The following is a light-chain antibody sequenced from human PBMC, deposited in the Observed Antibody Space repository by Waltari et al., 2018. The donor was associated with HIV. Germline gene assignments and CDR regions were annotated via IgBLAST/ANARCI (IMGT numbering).Light chain of an antibody. CDR2: DVT. CDR3: ASHAGSKDV. Sequence: QSALTQPPSASGSPGQSVTISCTGTSSDIGAYNYVAWYKQYPGKAPKLMIYDVTKRPSGVPDRFSGSKSGNTASLTVSGLQAEDEADYYCASHAGSKDVFGGGTKLTVL. CDR1: SSDIGAYNY. J-gene: IGLJ2*01. V-gene: IGLV2-8*01.